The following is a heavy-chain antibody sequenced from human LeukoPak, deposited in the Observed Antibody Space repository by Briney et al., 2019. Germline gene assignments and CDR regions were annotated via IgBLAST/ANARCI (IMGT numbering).Heavy chain of an antibody. CDR1: GYTFTNYG. CDR2: ISAYNGNT. D-gene: IGHD4-23*01. Sequence: ASVKVSCKASGYTFTNYGFSWVRQAPGQGLEWMGWISAYNGNTNYAQKLQGRVTVTTDTSTSTAYMELRSLRSDDTAVYYCALVVTPTRYFDYWGQGTLVTVSS. CDR3: ALVVTPTRYFDY. V-gene: IGHV1-18*01. J-gene: IGHJ4*02.